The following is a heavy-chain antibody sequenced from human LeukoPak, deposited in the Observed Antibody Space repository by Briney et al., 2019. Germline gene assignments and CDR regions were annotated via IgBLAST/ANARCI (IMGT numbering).Heavy chain of an antibody. V-gene: IGHV1-2*02. CDR3: ARDGAYCSSTSCYPFFLFLI. CDR1: GYTFTGYY. Sequence: ASVKVSCKASGYTFTGYYMHWVRQAPGQGLEWMGWINPNSGGTNYAQKFQGRVTMTRDTSISTAYMELSRLRSDDTAVYYCARDGAYCSSTSCYPFFLFLIWGQGTMVTVSS. D-gene: IGHD2-2*01. J-gene: IGHJ3*02. CDR2: INPNSGGT.